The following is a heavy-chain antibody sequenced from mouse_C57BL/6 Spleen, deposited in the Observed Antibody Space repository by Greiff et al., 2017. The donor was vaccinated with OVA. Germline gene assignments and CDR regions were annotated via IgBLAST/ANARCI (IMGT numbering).Heavy chain of an antibody. CDR1: GFTFSNYW. J-gene: IGHJ2*01. Sequence: EVKVEESGGGLVQPGGSMKLSCVASGFTFSNYWMNWVRQSPEKGLEWVAQIRLKSDNYATHYAESVKGRFTISRDDSKSSVYLQMNNLRAEDTGIYYCTGLWLGEDYWGQGTTLTVSS. V-gene: IGHV6-3*01. CDR2: IRLKSDNYAT. D-gene: IGHD3-3*01. CDR3: TGLWLGEDY.